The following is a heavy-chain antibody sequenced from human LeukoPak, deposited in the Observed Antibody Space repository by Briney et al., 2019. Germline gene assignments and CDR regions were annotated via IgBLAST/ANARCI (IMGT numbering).Heavy chain of an antibody. Sequence: GGSLRLSCAASGFSFSDYYMAWIRQAPGKGLEWVSSISSSSSYIYYADSVKGRFTISRDNAKNSLYLQMNSLRAEDTAVYYCARDHEHSGYASWGQGTLVTVSS. D-gene: IGHD5-12*01. J-gene: IGHJ4*02. CDR1: GFSFSDYY. CDR3: ARDHEHSGYAS. CDR2: ISSSSSYI. V-gene: IGHV3-11*06.